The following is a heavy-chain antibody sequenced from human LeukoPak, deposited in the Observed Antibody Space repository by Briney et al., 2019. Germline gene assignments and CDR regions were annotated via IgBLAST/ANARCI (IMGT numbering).Heavy chain of an antibody. J-gene: IGHJ4*02. V-gene: IGHV3-23*01. CDR1: GITFETYA. D-gene: IGHD6-13*01. CDR2: ISGTGAHT. CDR3: AKDIHVAAAVPAPY. Sequence: GGSLSLSCEVSGITFETYAMNWVRQAPGKGLEWVAGISGTGAHTYYADSVKGRFNVSRDNSRDTLYLLLKSLRAEDTAVYFCAKDIHVAAAVPAPYWGQGTLVAVSS.